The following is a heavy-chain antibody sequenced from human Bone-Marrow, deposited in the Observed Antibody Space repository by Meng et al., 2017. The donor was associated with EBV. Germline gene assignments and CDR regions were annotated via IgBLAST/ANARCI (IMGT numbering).Heavy chain of an antibody. Sequence: QVLLVQSGAEVQKPGASVKVSCKASGYTFTGYYMHWVRQAPGQGLEWMGRINPNSGGTNYAQKFQGRVTMTRDTSISTAYMELSRLRSDDTAVYYCTYCSSTSCYDPRFDYWGQGTLVTVSS. D-gene: IGHD2-2*01. CDR1: GYTFTGYY. CDR2: INPNSGGT. J-gene: IGHJ4*02. CDR3: TYCSSTSCYDPRFDY. V-gene: IGHV1-2*06.